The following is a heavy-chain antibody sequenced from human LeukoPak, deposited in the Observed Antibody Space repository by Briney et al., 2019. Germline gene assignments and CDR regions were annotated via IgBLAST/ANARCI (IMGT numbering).Heavy chain of an antibody. CDR1: GFTFTDTW. D-gene: IGHD3-10*01. Sequence: PGGSLRLSCAASGFTFTDTWMSWVRQAPGKGLEWVGRIKSKRDGGTTDYVAPVKGRFAISRDDSKTTLYLQMNSLRSEDTAVYYCVPERYYRMPWWGQGTLVTVSS. J-gene: IGHJ4*02. V-gene: IGHV3-15*01. CDR3: VPERYYRMPW. CDR2: IKSKRDGGTT.